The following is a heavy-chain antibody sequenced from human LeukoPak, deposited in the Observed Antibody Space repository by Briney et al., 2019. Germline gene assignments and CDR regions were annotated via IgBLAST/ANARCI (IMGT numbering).Heavy chain of an antibody. CDR1: GYTFTGYY. CDR2: INPNSGGT. V-gene: IGHV1-2*02. D-gene: IGHD6-19*01. J-gene: IGHJ4*02. Sequence: ASVKVSCKASGYTFTGYYMHWVRQAPGQGLEWMGWINPNSGGTNYAQKFQGRVTMTRDTSISAAYMELSRLRSDDTAVYYCASRIAGGGTGFDYWGQGTLVTVSS. CDR3: ASRIAGGGTGFDY.